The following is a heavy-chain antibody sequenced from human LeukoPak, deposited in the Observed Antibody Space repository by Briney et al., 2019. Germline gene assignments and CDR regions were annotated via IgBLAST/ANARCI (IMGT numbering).Heavy chain of an antibody. CDR1: GGSISSSGYY. CDR3: ARHKDDLVVVVTATRFDP. CDR2: IYYSGNT. V-gene: IGHV4-39*01. Sequence: SETLSLTCTVSGGSISSSGYYWGWVRQPPGKGLEWIGSIYYSGNTYHNPSLKSRVTIFVDTSKNQFSLRLSSVTAADTAVYYCARHKDDLVVVVTATRFDPWGQGTLVTVSS. J-gene: IGHJ5*02. D-gene: IGHD2-15*01.